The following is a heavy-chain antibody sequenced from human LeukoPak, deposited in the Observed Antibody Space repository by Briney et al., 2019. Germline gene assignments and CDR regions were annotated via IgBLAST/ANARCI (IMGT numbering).Heavy chain of an antibody. Sequence: GGSLRLSCAASGLSFGSHGMHWVRQAPGKGLEWVAFIQYDASIMLYADSVKGRFTVSRDNSKNTLYLQMNRLRAEDTAVYYCAKGTIFAVDPFDYWGQGTLVTVSS. CDR1: GLSFGSHG. V-gene: IGHV3-30*02. CDR2: IQYDASIM. J-gene: IGHJ4*02. D-gene: IGHD3-3*01. CDR3: AKGTIFAVDPFDY.